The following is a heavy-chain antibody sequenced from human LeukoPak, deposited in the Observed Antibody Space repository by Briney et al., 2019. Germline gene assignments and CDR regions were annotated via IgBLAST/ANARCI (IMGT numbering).Heavy chain of an antibody. CDR1: GGSISSYY. CDR2: IYYSGST. Sequence: SETLSLTCTVSGGSISSYYWSWIRQPPGKGLEWIGYIYYSGSTNYNPSLKSRVTISVDTSKNQFSLKLSSVTAADTAVYYCARVGIVATIPRSYYFDYWGQGTLVTVSS. CDR3: ARVGIVATIPRSYYFDY. D-gene: IGHD5-12*01. J-gene: IGHJ4*02. V-gene: IGHV4-59*01.